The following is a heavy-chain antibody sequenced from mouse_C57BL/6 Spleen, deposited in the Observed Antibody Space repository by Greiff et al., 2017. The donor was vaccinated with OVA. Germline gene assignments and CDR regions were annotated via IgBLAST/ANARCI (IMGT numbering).Heavy chain of an antibody. V-gene: IGHV1-52*01. Sequence: VQLQQSGAELVRPGSSVKLSCKASGYTFTSYWMHWVKQRPIQGLEWIGNIDPSDSETHYNQKFKDKATLTVDKSSSTAYMQLSSLTSEDSAVYYCARNYGSNAMDYWGQGTSVTVSS. J-gene: IGHJ4*01. CDR2: IDPSDSET. CDR1: GYTFTSYW. CDR3: ARNYGSNAMDY. D-gene: IGHD1-1*01.